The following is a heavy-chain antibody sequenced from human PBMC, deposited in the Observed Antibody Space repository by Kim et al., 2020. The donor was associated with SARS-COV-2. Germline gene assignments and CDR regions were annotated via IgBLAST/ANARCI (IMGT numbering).Heavy chain of an antibody. Sequence: YCADSVKGRFTITRNNSKVTLYLQMDSLRAEDTAVYYCARDGPHGGHQDYWGQGTLVTVSS. CDR3: ARDGPHGGHQDY. D-gene: IGHD4-17*01. V-gene: IGHV3-53*04. J-gene: IGHJ4*02.